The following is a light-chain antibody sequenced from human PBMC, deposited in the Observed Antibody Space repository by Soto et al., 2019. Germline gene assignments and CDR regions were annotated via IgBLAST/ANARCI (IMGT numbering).Light chain of an antibody. CDR2: EVS. J-gene: IGLJ1*01. Sequence: QSVLTQHASVTGSPGQSITISCTGSSNDVGGYNYVSWYQQHPGQAPKLIIYEVSDRPSGVSPRFSGSKSGNTASLTISGLQVEDEADYFCTSYTSTIPYVFGNGTKVTVL. V-gene: IGLV2-14*01. CDR3: TSYTSTIPYV. CDR1: SNDVGGYNY.